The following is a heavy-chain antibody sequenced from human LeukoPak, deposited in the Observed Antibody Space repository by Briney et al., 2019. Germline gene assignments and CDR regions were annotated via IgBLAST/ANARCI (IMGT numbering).Heavy chain of an antibody. J-gene: IGHJ6*02. D-gene: IGHD5-18*01. V-gene: IGHV4-4*02. CDR2: IYHSGST. CDR1: GGSISSSNW. Sequence: SETLSLTCAVSGGSISSSNWWSWVRQPPGKGLEWIGEIYHSGSTNHNPSLKSRVTISVDKSKNQFSLKLSSVTAADTAVYYCARDTAPDYYYYGLDVWGQGTTVTVSS. CDR3: ARDTAPDYYYYGLDV.